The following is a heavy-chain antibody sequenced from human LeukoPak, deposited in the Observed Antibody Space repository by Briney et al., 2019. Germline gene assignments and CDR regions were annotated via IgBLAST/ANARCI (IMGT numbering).Heavy chain of an antibody. CDR2: ISGSGGST. J-gene: IGHJ4*02. V-gene: IGHV3-23*01. CDR3: AKDWAGSDRRYYFDY. Sequence: GGSLRLSCAASGFTFSSYAMGWVRQAPGKGLEWVSVISGSGGSTYYADSVKGRFTISRDNSQNTLYLQMNSLRAEDSAVYYCAKDWAGSDRRYYFDYWGQGTLVTVSS. D-gene: IGHD3-22*01. CDR1: GFTFSSYA.